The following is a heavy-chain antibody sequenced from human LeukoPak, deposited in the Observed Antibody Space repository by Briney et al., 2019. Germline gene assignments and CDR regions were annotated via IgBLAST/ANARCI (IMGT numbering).Heavy chain of an antibody. D-gene: IGHD4-11*01. CDR3: ARSLPADYSSRLGYFDY. CDR2: VNGGSGNT. J-gene: IGHJ4*02. Sequence: ASVKVSCKASGYTFTSYAMHWVRQAPGRRLEWMGWVNGGSGNTKYSQKFQGRVTITRDTSAATVHMELSSLKSEDSAVYYCARSLPADYSSRLGYFDYWGQGILVTVSS. CDR1: GYTFTSYA. V-gene: IGHV1-3*01.